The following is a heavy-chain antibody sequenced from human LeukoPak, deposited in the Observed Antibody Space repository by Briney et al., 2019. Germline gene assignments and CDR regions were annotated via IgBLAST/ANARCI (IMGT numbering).Heavy chain of an antibody. Sequence: GGSLRLSCAASGFTVSSNYMSWVRPAPGRGLGWVSVIYSGGSTYYADSVKGRFTISRDNSKNTLYLQMNSLRAEDTAVYYCARVSSGWISHFDYWGQGTLVTVSS. J-gene: IGHJ4*02. D-gene: IGHD6-19*01. CDR3: ARVSSGWISHFDY. V-gene: IGHV3-66*01. CDR1: GFTVSSNY. CDR2: IYSGGST.